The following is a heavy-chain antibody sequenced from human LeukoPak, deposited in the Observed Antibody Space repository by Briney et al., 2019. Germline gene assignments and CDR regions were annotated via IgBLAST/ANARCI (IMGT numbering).Heavy chain of an antibody. CDR1: GFTFSKYA. V-gene: IGHV3-23*01. CDR2: ISRSAASI. Sequence: GGTLRLSCAASGFTFSKYAMNWVGQAPGKGLEWVSAISRSAASIYYADSVKGRFTISRDNSKNTLWLQMNSLRDEDTSVYYCAKSQTSAISWVDPWGERTLVTVSS. CDR3: AKSQTSAISWVDP. J-gene: IGHJ5*02. D-gene: IGHD2-2*02.